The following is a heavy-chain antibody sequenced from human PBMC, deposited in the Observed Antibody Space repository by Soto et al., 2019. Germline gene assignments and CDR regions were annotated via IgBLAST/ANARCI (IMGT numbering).Heavy chain of an antibody. V-gene: IGHV3-23*01. Sequence: EVQLLESGGGLVQPGGSLRLSCAASGFTFSSYTMSWVRQAPGKGLEWVSPISGSGGTTYYADSVKGRFTISKDNSKNTLELHMSIMRAEDTAIYYGAIEDIGGECGGGTCYYDYWGQGTLVIFCS. CDR1: GFTFSSYT. D-gene: IGHD2-15*01. CDR2: ISGSGGTT. CDR3: AIEDIGGECGGGTCYYDY. J-gene: IGHJ4*02.